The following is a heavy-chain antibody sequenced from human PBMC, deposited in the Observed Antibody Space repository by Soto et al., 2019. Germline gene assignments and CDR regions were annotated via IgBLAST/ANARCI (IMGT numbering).Heavy chain of an antibody. D-gene: IGHD6-13*01. Sequence: EVQLLESGGALEHPGGSLRLSCAAAGFAFSTYAMTWVRQAPGKGLEWVSVISGSGGSSDYAASVKGRFTISRDNSKNTLFLQMNGLRAEDTAVYYCAKVTKRAAAGRYEYYKYGMDVWGQGTTVTVSS. CDR1: GFAFSTYA. V-gene: IGHV3-23*01. J-gene: IGHJ6*02. CDR2: ISGSGGSS. CDR3: AKVTKRAAAGRYEYYKYGMDV.